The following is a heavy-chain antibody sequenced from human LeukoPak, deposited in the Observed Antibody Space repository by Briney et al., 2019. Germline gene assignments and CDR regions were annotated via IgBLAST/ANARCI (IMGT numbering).Heavy chain of an antibody. V-gene: IGHV1-18*01. CDR3: ARDLYYDSSGYYLLYDY. CDR2: ISAYNGNT. J-gene: IGHJ4*02. D-gene: IGHD3-22*01. Sequence: ASVKVSCKASGYTFTSYGISWVRQAPGQGLEWMGWISAYNGNTNYAQKLQGRVTMTTDTSTSTAYIELRSLRSDDTAVYYCARDLYYDSSGYYLLYDYWGQGTLVTVSS. CDR1: GYTFTSYG.